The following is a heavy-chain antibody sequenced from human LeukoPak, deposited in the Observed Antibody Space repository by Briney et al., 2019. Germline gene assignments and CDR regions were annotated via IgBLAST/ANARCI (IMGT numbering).Heavy chain of an antibody. CDR1: GFTFSSYS. CDR2: ISSSSSYI. D-gene: IGHD3-3*01. J-gene: IGHJ6*03. V-gene: IGHV3-21*01. Sequence: GGSLRLSCAASGFTFSSYSMNWVRQAPGKGLEWVSSISSSSSYIYYADSVKGRFTISRDNAKNSLYLQMNSLRAEDTAVYYCARELAVGGYDFWSGYSGDYYMDVWGKGTTDTVSS. CDR3: ARELAVGGYDFWSGYSGDYYMDV.